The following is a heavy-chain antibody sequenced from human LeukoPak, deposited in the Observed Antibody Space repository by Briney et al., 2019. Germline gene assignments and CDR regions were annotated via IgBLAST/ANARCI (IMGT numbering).Heavy chain of an antibody. V-gene: IGHV2-5*02. CDR2: IYWDDDK. D-gene: IGHD3-22*01. CDR1: GFSLSTSGVG. J-gene: IGHJ3*01. CDR3: ARPYIYYYDSSGGAFDV. Sequence: SGPTLVKPTQTLTLTCTFSGFSLSTSGVGVGWIRQPPGKALEWLALIYWDDDKRYSPSLKSRLTITKDTSKNQVVLTMTNMDPVDTTTYYCARPYIYYYDSSGGAFDVWGQGTMVTVSS.